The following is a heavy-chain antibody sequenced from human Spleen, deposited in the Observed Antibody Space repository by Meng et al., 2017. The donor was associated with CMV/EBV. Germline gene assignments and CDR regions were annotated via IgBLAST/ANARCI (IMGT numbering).Heavy chain of an antibody. CDR2: LNQDGSQK. V-gene: IGHV3-7*01. CDR1: GFTFNTYW. J-gene: IGHJ4*02. CDR3: ARQALFDY. Sequence: GESLKISCAASGFTFNTYWMTWVRQTPGKGLEWVATLNQDGSQKYYVDSVKGRFTVSKDNAKNSLSLQMSSLRVEDTGVYYCARQALFDYWGQGALVTVSS.